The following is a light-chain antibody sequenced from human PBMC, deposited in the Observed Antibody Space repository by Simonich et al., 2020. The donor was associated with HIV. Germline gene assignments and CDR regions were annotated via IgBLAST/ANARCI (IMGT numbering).Light chain of an antibody. J-gene: IGLJ3*02. V-gene: IGLV2-14*02. Sequence: QSALTQPASVSGSPGQSITISCTGTSSDGGSYNLFSWYQQHPGQAPKLMIYEANKRPSWVSNRFSGSKSGNTASLTISGLQAEDEADYYCCSYTSSSTLVFGGGTKLTVL. CDR3: CSYTSSSTLV. CDR1: SSDGGSYNL. CDR2: EAN.